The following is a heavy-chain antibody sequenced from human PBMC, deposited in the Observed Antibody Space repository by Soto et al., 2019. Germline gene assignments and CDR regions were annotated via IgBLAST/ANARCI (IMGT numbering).Heavy chain of an antibody. Sequence: SETLSLTCAVYGGSFSGYYWSWIRQPPGKGLEWIGEINHSGSTNYNPSLKSRVTISVDTSKNQFSLKLSSVTAADTAVYYCARGGIAAAAPTVIEYYFDYWGQGTLVTVSS. CDR1: GGSFSGYY. J-gene: IGHJ4*02. V-gene: IGHV4-34*01. CDR3: ARGGIAAAAPTVIEYYFDY. CDR2: INHSGST. D-gene: IGHD6-13*01.